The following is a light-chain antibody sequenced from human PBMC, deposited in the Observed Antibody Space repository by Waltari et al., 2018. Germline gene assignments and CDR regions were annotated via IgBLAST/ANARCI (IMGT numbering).Light chain of an antibody. CDR2: EIN. J-gene: IGLJ2*01. Sequence: QSALTQPRSVSGSPGQSVTISCTGTSSDVGGYNYVSWYQQLPGNAPKLTIYEINKRPSGVPDRFSGSKSGNTASLTISGLQAEDEADYYCCSYAGSYTFGVFGGGTKVTVL. CDR1: SSDVGGYNY. V-gene: IGLV2-11*01. CDR3: CSYAGSYTFGV.